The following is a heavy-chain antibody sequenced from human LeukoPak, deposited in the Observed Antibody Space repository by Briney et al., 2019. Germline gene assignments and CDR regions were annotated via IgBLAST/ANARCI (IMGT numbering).Heavy chain of an antibody. CDR2: MYYNGSP. CDR1: GDSINNHY. Sequence: SETLSLTCTVSGDSINNHYWSWIRQPPGKGLEWIGYMYYNGSPNYNPSLKSRVTISVDRSKKQFSLKLTSVTAADTAVYYCAGQTIAARHRGYYFDYWGQGTLVTVSS. CDR3: AGQTIAARHRGYYFDY. V-gene: IGHV4-59*03. J-gene: IGHJ4*02. D-gene: IGHD6-6*01.